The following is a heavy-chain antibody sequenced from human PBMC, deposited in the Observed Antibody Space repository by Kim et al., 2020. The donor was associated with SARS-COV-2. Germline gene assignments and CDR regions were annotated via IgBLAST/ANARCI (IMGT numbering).Heavy chain of an antibody. CDR1: GFTFSSYG. D-gene: IGHD3-3*01. V-gene: IGHV3-30*18. CDR3: AKGLIRITIFGPDPDYF. Sequence: GGSLRLSCAASGFTFSSYGMHWVRQAPGKGLEWVAVISYDGSNKYYADSVKGRFTISRDNSKNTLYLQMNSLRAEDTAVYYCAKGLIRITIFGPDPDYF. CDR2: ISYDGSNK. J-gene: IGHJ4*01.